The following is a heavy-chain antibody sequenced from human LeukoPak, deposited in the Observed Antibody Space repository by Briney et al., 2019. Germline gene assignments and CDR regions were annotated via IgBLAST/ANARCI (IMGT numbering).Heavy chain of an antibody. Sequence: SETLSLTCTVSGGSISSYYWCWIRQPPGKGLEWIGYIYHNGSTTYNPSLKSRVTMSVDTYKNQFSLKLSSVTAADTAVYYCTRGVTGGWYGDFQHWGQGTLVTVSS. CDR2: IYHNGST. CDR3: TRGVTGGWYGDFQH. D-gene: IGHD6-19*01. V-gene: IGHV4-59*08. CDR1: GGSISSYY. J-gene: IGHJ1*01.